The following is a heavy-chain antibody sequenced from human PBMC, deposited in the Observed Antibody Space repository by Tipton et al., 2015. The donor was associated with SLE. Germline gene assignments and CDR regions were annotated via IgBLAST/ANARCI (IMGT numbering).Heavy chain of an antibody. J-gene: IGHJ3*02. CDR1: GGSISSYY. D-gene: IGHD2-15*01. CDR3: ARDRMVDAFDI. V-gene: IGHV4-59*01. Sequence: LRLSCTVSGGSISSYYWSWIRQPPGKGLEWIGYIYYSGSTNYNPSLKSRVTISVDTSKNQFSLKLSSVTAADTAVYYCARDRMVDAFDIWGQGTMVTVSS. CDR2: IYYSGST.